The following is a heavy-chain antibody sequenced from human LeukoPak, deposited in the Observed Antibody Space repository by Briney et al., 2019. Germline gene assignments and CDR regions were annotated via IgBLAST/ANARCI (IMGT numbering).Heavy chain of an antibody. CDR1: GFPFSSYW. V-gene: IGHV3-74*01. CDR2: INSDGSST. D-gene: IGHD6-19*01. Sequence: GGSLRLSCAASGFPFSSYWMHWARQAPGKGLVWVSRINSDGSSTSYAESVKGRFTISRDNAKNTLYLQMNSLRAEDTAVYYCARVDSSGWYYYYGMDVWGKGTTVTVSS. J-gene: IGHJ6*04. CDR3: ARVDSSGWYYYYGMDV.